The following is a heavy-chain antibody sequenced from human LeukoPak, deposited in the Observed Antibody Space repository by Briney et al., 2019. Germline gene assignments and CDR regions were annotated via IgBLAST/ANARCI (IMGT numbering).Heavy chain of an antibody. CDR3: ARSTFSSNWNL. Sequence: SETLSLTCTVSGGSITGCYWGWIRHSSGKGLVWIGYMYYSGSAYYSPSLKTRVTISVDTSKNQFSLKLTSVTAADTAVYYCARSTFSSNWNLWGQGTLVTVSS. CDR1: GGSITGCY. D-gene: IGHD6-13*01. J-gene: IGHJ4*02. V-gene: IGHV4-59*08. CDR2: MYYSGSA.